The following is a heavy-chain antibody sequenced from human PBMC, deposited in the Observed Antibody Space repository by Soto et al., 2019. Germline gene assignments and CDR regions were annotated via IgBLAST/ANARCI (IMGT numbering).Heavy chain of an antibody. CDR2: INHSGST. CDR1: GGSFSGYY. CDR3: ARRPVGLERSPPFDY. Sequence: SETLSLTCAVYGGSFSGYYWSWIRQPPGKGLEWIGEINHSGSTNYNPSLKSRVTISVDTSKNQFSLKLSSVTAADTAVYYCARRPVGLERSPPFDYWGQGTLVTVSS. J-gene: IGHJ4*02. V-gene: IGHV4-34*01. D-gene: IGHD1-1*01.